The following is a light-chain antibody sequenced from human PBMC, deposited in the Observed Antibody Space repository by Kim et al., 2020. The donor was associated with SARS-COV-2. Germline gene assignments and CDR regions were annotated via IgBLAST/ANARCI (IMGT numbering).Light chain of an antibody. Sequence: RVTMSCSGSSSNIGSNTVNWYRQLPGTAPKLLIYGNDQRPSGVPERFSASKSGTSASLAISGLQSEDEADYYCAAWDDSLNGFYVFGSGTKVTVL. CDR2: GND. CDR1: SSNIGSNT. CDR3: AAWDDSLNGFYV. J-gene: IGLJ1*01. V-gene: IGLV1-44*01.